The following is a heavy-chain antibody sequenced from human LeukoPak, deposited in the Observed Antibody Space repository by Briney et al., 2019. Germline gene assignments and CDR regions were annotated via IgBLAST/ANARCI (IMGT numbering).Heavy chain of an antibody. J-gene: IGHJ3*02. D-gene: IGHD5-24*01. V-gene: IGHV4-4*09. CDR2: IYTTGST. Sequence: TSETLSLTCTVSGSSIGTYSWSWIRQPPRKGLEWVGYIYTTGSTHYNPSLKSRITMSLDTSTNLFSLRRSSVTAADTAVFYCARHRAEMATITDDAFDMWGQGTMVTVSS. CDR3: ARHRAEMATITDDAFDM. CDR1: GSSIGTYS.